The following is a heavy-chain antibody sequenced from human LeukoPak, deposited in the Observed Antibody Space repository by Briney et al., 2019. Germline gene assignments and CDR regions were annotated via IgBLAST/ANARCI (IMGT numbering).Heavy chain of an antibody. V-gene: IGHV3-7*01. CDR1: GFTFSSYW. D-gene: IGHD3-3*01. CDR3: ARVGYDFWSGYPWYFDY. CDR2: IKQDGSEK. J-gene: IGHJ4*02. Sequence: TGGSLRLSCAASGFTFSSYWMSWVRQAPGKGLEWVANIKQDGSEKYYVDSVKGRFTIPRDNAKNSLYLQMNSLRAEDTAVYYCARVGYDFWSGYPWYFDYWGQGTLVTVSS.